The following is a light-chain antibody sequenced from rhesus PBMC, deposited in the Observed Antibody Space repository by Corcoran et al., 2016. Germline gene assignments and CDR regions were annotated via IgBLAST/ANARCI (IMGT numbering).Light chain of an antibody. Sequence: QAALTQPRSVSGSPGQSVTISCTGTSSDIGGYNYVSWYQQHPGTAPKFMIYEVSKRPSGVSDRFSGSKSGNTASLTISGLQAEDEADYYCCSYAGSYTYIFGPGTRLTVL. CDR2: EVS. V-gene: IGLV2-32*01. CDR1: SSDIGGYNY. CDR3: CSYAGSYTYI. J-gene: IGLJ1*01.